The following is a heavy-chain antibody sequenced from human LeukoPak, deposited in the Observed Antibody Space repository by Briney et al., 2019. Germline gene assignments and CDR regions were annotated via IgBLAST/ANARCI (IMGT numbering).Heavy chain of an antibody. CDR2: ISYDGSNK. Sequence: GRSLRLSCAASGFTFSSYAMHWVRQAPGKGLEWVAVISYDGSNKYYADSVKGRFTISRDNSKNTLYLQMNSLRAEDTAVYYCAREERDHVFTGDAFDIWGQGTMVTVSP. D-gene: IGHD1-14*01. V-gene: IGHV3-30*04. CDR1: GFTFSSYA. J-gene: IGHJ3*02. CDR3: AREERDHVFTGDAFDI.